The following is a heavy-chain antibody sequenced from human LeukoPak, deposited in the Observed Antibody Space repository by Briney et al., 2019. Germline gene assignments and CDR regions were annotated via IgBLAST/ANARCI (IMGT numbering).Heavy chain of an antibody. D-gene: IGHD6-19*01. J-gene: IGHJ3*02. Sequence: ASVKVSCKTSGYSFTSYGISWVRQAPGQGLEWMGWISAYNGNTNYAQKVQGRVTMTTDTSTSTAYMELRSLRSDDTAVYYCARGFDSSSGWYPAFDIWGHGTMGTVSS. CDR2: ISAYNGNT. V-gene: IGHV1-18*01. CDR3: ARGFDSSSGWYPAFDI. CDR1: GYSFTSYG.